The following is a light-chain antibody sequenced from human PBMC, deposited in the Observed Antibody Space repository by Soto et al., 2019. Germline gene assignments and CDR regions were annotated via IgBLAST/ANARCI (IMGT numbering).Light chain of an antibody. V-gene: IGLV2-11*02. CDR2: DVS. CDR3: CSSAGSYTYV. Sequence: VAISKKETSRHGRGYNYDPCYQQQAGKAPNRMIYDVSKRPSGVPDRFSGSKSGNTASLTISGLQAQDEADYYCCSSAGSYTYVFGTGTKVTVL. CDR1: SRHGRGYNY. J-gene: IGLJ1*01.